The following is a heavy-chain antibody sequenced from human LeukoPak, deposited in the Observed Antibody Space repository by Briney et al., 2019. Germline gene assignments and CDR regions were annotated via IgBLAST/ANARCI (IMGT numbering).Heavy chain of an antibody. V-gene: IGHV3-64D*06. J-gene: IGHJ4*02. CDR1: EFSFISYA. D-gene: IGHD3-10*01. CDR2: IRGNGGST. CDR3: VKDKGGYYYGSGSYYTD. Sequence: GGSLRLSCSASEFSFISYAMHWVRQAPGKGLEYVSSIRGNGGSTYYADSVKGRFTISRDNSKNTLYLQMSSLRAEDTAVYYRVKDKGGYYYGSGSYYTDWGQGTLVTVSS.